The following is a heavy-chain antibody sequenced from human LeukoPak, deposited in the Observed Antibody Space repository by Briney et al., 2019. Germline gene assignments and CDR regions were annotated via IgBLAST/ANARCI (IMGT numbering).Heavy chain of an antibody. J-gene: IGHJ3*02. D-gene: IGHD3-3*01. CDR1: GYTFTTYA. CDR2: INTNTGNP. CDR3: AREYYDFWSGNQDAFDI. Sequence: ASVKVSCKASGYTFTTYAMNWVRQAPGQGLEWMGWINTNTGNPTYAQGFTGRFVFSLDTSVSTAYLQISSLKAEDTAVYYCAREYYDFWSGNQDAFDIWGQGTMVTVSS. V-gene: IGHV7-4-1*02.